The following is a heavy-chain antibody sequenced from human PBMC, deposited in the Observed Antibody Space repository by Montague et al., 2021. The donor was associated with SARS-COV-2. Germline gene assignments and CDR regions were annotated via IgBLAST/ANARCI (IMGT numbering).Heavy chain of an antibody. CDR3: ARGSGHYYSPFDN. CDR1: NGSISTYP. J-gene: IGHJ4*02. CDR2: IHSNGDT. Sequence: SETLSLTCTVSNGSISTYPWSWIRQPAGKALEWIGRIHSNGDTTYNPSXKGRVTMSVDTSKNQFSLKMTSVTAADTAMCYCARGSGHYYSPFDNWGQGNLVTASS. V-gene: IGHV4-4*07. D-gene: IGHD2-15*01.